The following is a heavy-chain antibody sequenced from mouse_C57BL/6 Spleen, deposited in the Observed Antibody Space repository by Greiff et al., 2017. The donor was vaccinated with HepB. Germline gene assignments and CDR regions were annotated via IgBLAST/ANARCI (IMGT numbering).Heavy chain of an antibody. CDR2: IQYDGSST. CDR1: GFTFSDYY. V-gene: IGHV5-16*01. J-gene: IGHJ2*01. Sequence: EVHLVESEGGLVQPGSSMKLSCTASGFTFSDYYMAWVRQVPEKGLEWVANIQYDGSSTYYLHSLKSRFLIARDNAKNILYLQMSSLKSEDTATYYCARSTWAYFDYWGQGTTRTVSS. CDR3: ARSTWAYFDY. D-gene: IGHD2-1*01.